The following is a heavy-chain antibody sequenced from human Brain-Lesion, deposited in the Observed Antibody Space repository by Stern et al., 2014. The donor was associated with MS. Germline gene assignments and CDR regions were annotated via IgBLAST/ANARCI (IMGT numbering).Heavy chain of an antibody. Sequence: ESGPVLVKPTETLTLTCTVSGFSLSHARMGVSWIRQPPGKPLEWLGNIFSTDEKFYSTSLKSRLPISRDPSKSQVVLTMTNMDPVDTATYYCARIEDNYGHMGEFDYWGQGTLVTVSS. D-gene: IGHD5-18*01. J-gene: IGHJ4*02. CDR1: GFSLSHARMG. V-gene: IGHV2-26*01. CDR3: ARIEDNYGHMGEFDY. CDR2: IFSTDEK.